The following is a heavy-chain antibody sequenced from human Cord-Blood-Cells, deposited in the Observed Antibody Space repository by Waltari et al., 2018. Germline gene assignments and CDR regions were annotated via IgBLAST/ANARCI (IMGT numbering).Heavy chain of an antibody. CDR1: GGTFSSYA. CDR3: ARWTTAMVTYFDY. Sequence: QVQLVQSGAEVKKPGSSVKVSCQASGGTFSSYAISWVRQAPGQGLEWRGGIIPIFGTANYAQKFQGRVTITADESTSTAYMELSSLRSEDTAVYYCARWTTAMVTYFDYWGQGTLVTVSS. D-gene: IGHD5-18*01. V-gene: IGHV1-69*01. CDR2: IIPIFGTA. J-gene: IGHJ4*02.